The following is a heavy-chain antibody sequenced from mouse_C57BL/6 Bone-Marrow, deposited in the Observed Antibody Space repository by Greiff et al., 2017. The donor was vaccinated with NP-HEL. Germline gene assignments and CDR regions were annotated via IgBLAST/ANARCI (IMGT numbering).Heavy chain of an antibody. Sequence: EVKLMESGGDLVKPGGSLKLSCAASGFTFSSYGMSWVRQTPDKRLEWVATISSGGSYTYYPDSVKGRFTISRDNAKNTLYLQMSSLKSEDTAMYYCARHPTTVVNWYFDVWGTGTTVTVSS. V-gene: IGHV5-6*01. CDR1: GFTFSSYG. CDR3: ARHPTTVVNWYFDV. J-gene: IGHJ1*03. CDR2: ISSGGSYT. D-gene: IGHD1-1*01.